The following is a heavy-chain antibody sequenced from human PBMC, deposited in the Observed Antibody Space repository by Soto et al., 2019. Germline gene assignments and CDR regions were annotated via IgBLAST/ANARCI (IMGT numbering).Heavy chain of an antibody. D-gene: IGHD6-6*01. V-gene: IGHV4-39*01. CDR1: GGSLSSSSYY. J-gene: IGHJ4*02. CDR3: ARFSVSQGYSSSSGIDY. CDR2: IYYSGST. Sequence: SSETLSLTCTVSGGSLSSSSYYWGWIRQPPGKGLEWIGSIYYSGSTYYNPSLKSRVTISVDTSKNQFSLKLSSVTAADTAVYYCARFSVSQGYSSSSGIDYWGQGTLVTVSS.